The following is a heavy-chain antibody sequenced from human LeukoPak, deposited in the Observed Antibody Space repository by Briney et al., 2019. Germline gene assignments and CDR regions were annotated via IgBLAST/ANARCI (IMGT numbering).Heavy chain of an antibody. J-gene: IGHJ4*02. CDR3: ARVGQQLARPDY. Sequence: GGSLRLSCAASGFTFSSYSMNWVRQALGKGLEWVSSISSSSSYIYYADSVKGRFTISRDNAKNSLYLQMNSLRAEDTAVYYCARVGQQLARPDYWGQGTLVTVSS. CDR2: ISSSSSYI. D-gene: IGHD6-13*01. CDR1: GFTFSSYS. V-gene: IGHV3-21*01.